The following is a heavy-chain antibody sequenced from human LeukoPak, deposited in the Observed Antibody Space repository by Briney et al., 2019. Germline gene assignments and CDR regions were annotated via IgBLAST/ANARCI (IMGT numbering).Heavy chain of an antibody. V-gene: IGHV4-59*01. CDR1: GGSITGYH. J-gene: IGHJ4*02. Sequence: PSETLSLTCTVSGGSITGYHWSWIRQPPGRGLEWIGYIYYSGSTNYNPSLKSRVTISVDTSKNQFSLKLSSVTAADTAVYYCARGPNTDSSGWYHFDYWGQGTLVTVSS. CDR3: ARGPNTDSSGWYHFDY. D-gene: IGHD6-19*01. CDR2: IYYSGST.